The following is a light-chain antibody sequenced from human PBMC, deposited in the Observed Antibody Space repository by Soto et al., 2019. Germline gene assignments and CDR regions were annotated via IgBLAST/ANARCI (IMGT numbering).Light chain of an antibody. CDR2: GDS. Sequence: SYELTQPPSVSVAPGQTSSITCGGKNIGSKTVQWYQQKPGQAPVLVVYGDSDRPSGIPERFSGSKSGSTANLTIPWVEAADDADYYCQVWPGTSDEVFGG. V-gene: IGLV3-21*02. CDR1: NIGSKT. J-gene: IGLJ2*01. CDR3: QVWPGTSDEV.